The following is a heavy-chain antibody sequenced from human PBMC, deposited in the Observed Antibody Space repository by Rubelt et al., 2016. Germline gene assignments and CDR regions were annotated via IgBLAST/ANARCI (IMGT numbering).Heavy chain of an antibody. CDR1: GYTFTGYY. CDR3: ARESSSGWYIDY. Sequence: QVQLVQSGAEVKKPGASVKVSCKASGYTFTGYYMHWVRQAPGQGLEWVGRINPNSGGTNYARKCQGRVTMTRDTSVTTADMELSRLRSDDTAVFYCARESSSGWYIDYWGQGTLVTVSS. V-gene: IGHV1-2*06. CDR2: INPNSGGT. J-gene: IGHJ4*02. D-gene: IGHD6-19*01.